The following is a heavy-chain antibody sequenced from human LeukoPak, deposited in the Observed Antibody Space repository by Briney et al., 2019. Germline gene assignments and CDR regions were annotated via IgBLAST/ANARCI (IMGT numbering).Heavy chain of an antibody. CDR3: AHGNRGYSYGYRGLFDY. J-gene: IGHJ4*02. CDR2: IIPIFGTA. CDR1: GGTFSIYA. Sequence: SVTVSFTASGGTFSIYAISWVRQAPGQGLEWMGGIIPIFGTANYAQKFQGRVTITADESTSTAYMELSSLRSEDTAVYYCAHGNRGYSYGYRGLFDYWGQGTLVTVSS. V-gene: IGHV1-69*13. D-gene: IGHD5-18*01.